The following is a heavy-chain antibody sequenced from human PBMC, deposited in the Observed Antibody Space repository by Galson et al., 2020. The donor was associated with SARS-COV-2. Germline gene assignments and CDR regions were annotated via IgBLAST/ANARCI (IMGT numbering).Heavy chain of an antibody. CDR2: ISYDGSNK. J-gene: IGHJ4*02. Sequence: GGSLRLSCAASGFTFSSYAMHWVRQAPGKGLEWVAVISYDGSNKYYADSVKGRFTISRDNSKNTLYLQMNSLRAEDTAVYYCARDHQQYLIQAHFDYWGQGTLVTVSS. CDR1: GFTFSSYA. CDR3: ARDHQQYLIQAHFDY. D-gene: IGHD5-18*01. V-gene: IGHV3-30-3*01.